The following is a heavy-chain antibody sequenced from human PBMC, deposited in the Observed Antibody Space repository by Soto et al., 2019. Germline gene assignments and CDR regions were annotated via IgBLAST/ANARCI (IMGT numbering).Heavy chain of an antibody. Sequence: ASVKVSCKASGGTFSSYAISWVRQAPGQGLEWMGGIIPIFGTANYAQKFQGRVTITADESTSTAYMELSSLRSEDTAVDYCARGDDEASREGYSYGLDAFDIWGQGTMVTVSS. CDR3: ARGDDEASREGYSYGLDAFDI. CDR2: IIPIFGTA. V-gene: IGHV1-69*13. J-gene: IGHJ3*02. D-gene: IGHD5-18*01. CDR1: GGTFSSYA.